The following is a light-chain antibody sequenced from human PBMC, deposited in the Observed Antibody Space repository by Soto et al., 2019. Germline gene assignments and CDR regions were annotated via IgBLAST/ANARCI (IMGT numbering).Light chain of an antibody. J-gene: IGLJ1*01. CDR1: SSYVGSYNR. CDR2: EVS. CDR3: NSYTGSSTYV. V-gene: IGLV2-18*02. Sequence: QSALTQPPSLSGSPGQSVAISCTGTSSYVGSYNRVSWYQQPPGAAPKLMIYEVSNRPSGVPDRFSGSKSGNTASLTISGLQAEDEADYYCNSYTGSSTYVFGTGTKVTVL.